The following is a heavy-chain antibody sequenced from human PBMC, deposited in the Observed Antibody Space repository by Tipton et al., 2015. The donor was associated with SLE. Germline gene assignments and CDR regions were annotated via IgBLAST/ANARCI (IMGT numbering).Heavy chain of an antibody. CDR1: GGSISNYY. J-gene: IGHJ4*02. D-gene: IGHD6-19*01. Sequence: TLSLTCTVSGGSISNYYWSWIRQPAGKGLEWIGRIYTSGSTNYNPSLKSRVTMSVDTSKNQSSLKLGSVTAADTAVYYCARDHPVAGPFDYWGQGTLVTVSS. CDR2: IYTSGST. CDR3: ARDHPVAGPFDY. V-gene: IGHV4-4*07.